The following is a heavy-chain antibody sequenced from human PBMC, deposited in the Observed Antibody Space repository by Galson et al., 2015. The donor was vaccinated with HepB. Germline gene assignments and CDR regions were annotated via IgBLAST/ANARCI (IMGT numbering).Heavy chain of an antibody. CDR2: ICGSGDTT. V-gene: IGHV3-23*01. D-gene: IGHD6-13*01. CDR1: GFAFSTYA. Sequence: SLRLSCAASGFAFSTYAMSWVRQAPGKGLEWFSAICGSGDTTYNADSVKGRFTISRDNSKNTLFLQMKGQSAEDTAVYYCARQRAAAVVGDYYYYYSMDVWGQGTTDTVS. J-gene: IGHJ6*02. CDR3: ARQRAAAVVGDYYYYYSMDV.